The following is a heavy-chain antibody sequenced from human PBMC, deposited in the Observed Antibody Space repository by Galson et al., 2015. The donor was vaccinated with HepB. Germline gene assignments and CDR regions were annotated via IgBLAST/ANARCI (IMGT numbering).Heavy chain of an antibody. V-gene: IGHV3-9*01. CDR1: GFTFEDYA. D-gene: IGHD3-10*01. CDR3: AQDLTYYYGSGSYFVAMDV. Sequence: LRLSCAASGFTFEDYAMHWVRQVPGKGLEWVSGISWNSDFTGYADSVRGRFTISGDNARYSLYLQMNSLRTEDTALYYCAQDLTYYYGSGSYFVAMDVWGQGTTVTVSS. J-gene: IGHJ6*02. CDR2: ISWNSDFT.